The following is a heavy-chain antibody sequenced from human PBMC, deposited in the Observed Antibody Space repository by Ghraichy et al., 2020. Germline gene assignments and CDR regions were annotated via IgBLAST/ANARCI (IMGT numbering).Heavy chain of an antibody. V-gene: IGHV3-7*03. Sequence: GESLNISSAASGFSFRSYWMTWVRQAPGKGLEWVANIKIDETEKYYVGSVKGRFTISRDNAKNSLYLQMNSLRAEDTALYYCGRGGPDNSNYAVDIWGQGTMVTVSS. CDR2: IKIDETEK. D-gene: IGHD4-11*01. CDR3: GRGGPDNSNYAVDI. CDR1: GFSFRSYW. J-gene: IGHJ3*02.